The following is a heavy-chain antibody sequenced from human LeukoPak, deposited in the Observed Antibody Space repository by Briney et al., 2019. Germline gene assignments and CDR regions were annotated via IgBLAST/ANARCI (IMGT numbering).Heavy chain of an antibody. Sequence: PGGSLRLSCAASGFTFSSYGMHWVRQAPGKGLEWVAVISYDGSNKYYADSVKGRFTISRDNSKNTLYLQMNSLRAEDTAVYYCAKDSSPSSSWKQPLWGQGTLVTVSS. J-gene: IGHJ4*02. CDR1: GFTFSSYG. D-gene: IGHD6-13*01. CDR3: AKDSSPSSSWKQPL. V-gene: IGHV3-30*18. CDR2: ISYDGSNK.